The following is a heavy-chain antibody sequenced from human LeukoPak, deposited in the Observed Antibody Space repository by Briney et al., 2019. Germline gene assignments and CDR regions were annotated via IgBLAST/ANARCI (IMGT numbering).Heavy chain of an antibody. CDR1: GGSISRYF. Sequence: SETLSLTCTVSGGSISRYFWSWIRQPAGKGLEWIGRVHTSGSTSYSPSLKSRVTMLVDTSKNQFSLKLSSVTAADTAVYYCARVQMTTVTYYYYYYMDVWGKGTTATVSS. CDR2: VHTSGST. V-gene: IGHV4-4*07. J-gene: IGHJ6*03. CDR3: ARVQMTTVTYYYYYYMDV. D-gene: IGHD4-11*01.